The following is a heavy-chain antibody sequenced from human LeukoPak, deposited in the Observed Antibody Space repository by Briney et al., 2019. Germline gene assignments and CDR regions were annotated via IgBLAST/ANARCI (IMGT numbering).Heavy chain of an antibody. V-gene: IGHV4-59*08. CDR1: GGSISSHY. J-gene: IGHJ6*03. Sequence: SETLSLTCTVSGGSISSHYWSWIRQPPGKGLEWIGYIYYSGSTNYNPSLKSRVTISVDTSKNQFSLKLSSVTAADTAVYYCARLQAPDYYYYYYMDVWGKGTTVTVSS. CDR3: ARLQAPDYYYYYYMDV. CDR2: IYYSGST.